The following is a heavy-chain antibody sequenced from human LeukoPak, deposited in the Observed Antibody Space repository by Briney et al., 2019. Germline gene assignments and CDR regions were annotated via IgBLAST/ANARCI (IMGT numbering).Heavy chain of an antibody. CDR1: GYTFTGYY. CDR2: INPNSGGT. V-gene: IGHV1-2*02. CDR3: ARQYSGSYYRFDY. J-gene: IGHJ4*02. Sequence: ASVKVSCKASGYTFTGYYMHWVRQAPGRGLEWMGWINPNSGGTNYAQKFQGRVTMTRDTSISTAYMELSRLRSDDTAVYYCARQYSGSYYRFDYWGQGTLVTVSS. D-gene: IGHD1-26*01.